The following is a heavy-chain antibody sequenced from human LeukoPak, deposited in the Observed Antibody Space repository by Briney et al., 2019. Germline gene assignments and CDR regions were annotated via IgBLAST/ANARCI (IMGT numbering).Heavy chain of an antibody. J-gene: IGHJ4*02. CDR1: GFTFSSYA. Sequence: AGGSLRLSCAASGFTFSSYAMHWVRQAPGKGPDWAAVISSDGNTQYYADSVKGRFTISRDNSNNTLYLQMNSLRDEDTAVYYCRSDYDGAYYFDYWGQGTLVTVSS. CDR2: ISSDGNTQ. CDR3: RSDYDGAYYFDY. D-gene: IGHD5-12*01. V-gene: IGHV3-30-3*01.